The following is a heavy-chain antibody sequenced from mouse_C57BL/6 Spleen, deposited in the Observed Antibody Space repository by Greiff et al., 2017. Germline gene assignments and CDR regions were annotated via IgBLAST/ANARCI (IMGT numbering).Heavy chain of an antibody. J-gene: IGHJ3*01. CDR2: IRSKSNNYAT. V-gene: IGHV10-1*01. CDR3: VRHDYYGTGGFAY. CDR1: GFSFNTYA. Sequence: EVQLVESGGGLVQPKGSLKLSCAASGFSFNTYAMNWVRQAPGKGLEWVARIRSKSNNYATYYADSVKDRFTISRDDSESMLYLQMNNLKTEDTAMYYCVRHDYYGTGGFAYWGQGTLVTVSA. D-gene: IGHD1-1*01.